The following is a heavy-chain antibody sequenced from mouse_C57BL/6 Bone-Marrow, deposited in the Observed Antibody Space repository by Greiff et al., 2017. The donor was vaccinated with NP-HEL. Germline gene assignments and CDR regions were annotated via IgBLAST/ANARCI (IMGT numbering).Heavy chain of an antibody. Sequence: QVQLQQSGAELVKPGASVKMSCKASGYTFTSYWITWVKQRPGQGLEWIGDIYPGSGSTNYNEKFKSKATLTVDTSSSTAYMQLSSLTSEDSAVYYCTYYGSSYNYFGCWGQGTTLTVS. J-gene: IGHJ2*01. V-gene: IGHV1-55*01. CDR3: TYYGSSYNYFGC. CDR2: IYPGSGST. CDR1: GYTFTSYW. D-gene: IGHD1-1*01.